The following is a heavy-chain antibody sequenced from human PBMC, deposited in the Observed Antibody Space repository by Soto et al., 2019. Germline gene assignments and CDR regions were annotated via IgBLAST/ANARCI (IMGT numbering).Heavy chain of an antibody. CDR2: FIPMLGIA. V-gene: IGHV1-69*02. Sequence: QVQLVQSGAEVKRPGSSVKVSCKASGDSFSRSTFSWVRQAPGQGLEWMGRFIPMLGIANYAQTFQGRVTITADKSPSTAYLDLSSLRSEDTAVYYCASRYDVTSGNFDYWGQGTLVTFSS. CDR3: ASRYDVTSGNFDY. J-gene: IGHJ4*02. D-gene: IGHD1-1*01. CDR1: GDSFSRST.